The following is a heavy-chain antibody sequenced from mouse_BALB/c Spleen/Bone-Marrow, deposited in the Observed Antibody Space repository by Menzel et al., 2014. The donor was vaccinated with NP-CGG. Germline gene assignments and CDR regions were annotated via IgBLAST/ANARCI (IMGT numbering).Heavy chain of an antibody. J-gene: IGHJ3*01. V-gene: IGHV5-9-2*01. CDR2: ISGGGSYT. D-gene: IGHD2-4*01. Sequence: LVESGGGLVQPGGSLKLSCTASGFTFSSYSMSWVRQTPEKRLEWVASISGGGSYTYFPDSVKGRITISRDNAKNNLYLQMSSLRSEDTALYYCARHDYDWFAYWGQGTLVTVSA. CDR1: GFTFSSYS. CDR3: ARHDYDWFAY.